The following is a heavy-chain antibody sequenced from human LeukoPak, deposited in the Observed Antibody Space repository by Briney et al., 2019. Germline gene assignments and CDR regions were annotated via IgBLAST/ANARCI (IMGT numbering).Heavy chain of an antibody. Sequence: GGSLRLSCAASGFTFTNYAMTWVRQAPGKGLEWVSRISEGVGNTYYADSVKRRFTFARDHSKNTLYLQMNSLRAEDTALYYCAKREKGTTGRFFDYWGQGTLVTVFS. CDR3: AKREKGTTGRFFDY. V-gene: IGHV3-23*01. J-gene: IGHJ4*02. D-gene: IGHD4-17*01. CDR1: GFTFTNYA. CDR2: ISEGVGNT.